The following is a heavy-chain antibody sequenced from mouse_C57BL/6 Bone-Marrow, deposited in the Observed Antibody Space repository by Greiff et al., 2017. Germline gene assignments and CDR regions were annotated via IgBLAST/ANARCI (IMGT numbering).Heavy chain of an antibody. V-gene: IGHV14-4*01. CDR3: TTRDYYGSSFMDY. CDR2: IDPENGDT. Sequence: VQLKQSGAELVRPGASVKLSCTASGFNIKDDYMHWVKQRPEQGLEWIGWIDPENGDTEYASKFQGKATITADTSSNTAYLQLSSLTSEDTAVYYCTTRDYYGSSFMDYWGQGTSVTVSS. D-gene: IGHD1-1*01. J-gene: IGHJ4*01. CDR1: GFNIKDDY.